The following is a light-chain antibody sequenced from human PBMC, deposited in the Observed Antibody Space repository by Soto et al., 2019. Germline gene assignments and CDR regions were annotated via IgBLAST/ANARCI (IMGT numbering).Light chain of an antibody. V-gene: IGLV2-14*01. CDR3: CAFAYSRVV. Sequence: QSALTQPASVSGSPGQSITISCTGTNSDVGGYNYVSWYQQHPGKAPKLMISEVSNRPSGVSNRFSGSKSDNTASLTISGLQAEDEADYYCCAFAYSRVVFGGGTKLTVL. CDR1: NSDVGGYNY. CDR2: EVS. J-gene: IGLJ3*02.